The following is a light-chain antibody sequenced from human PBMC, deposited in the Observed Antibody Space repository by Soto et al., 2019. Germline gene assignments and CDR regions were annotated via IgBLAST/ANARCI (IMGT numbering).Light chain of an antibody. V-gene: IGKV1-5*03. CDR2: QAS. Sequence: DIQMTQSPSTLSASVADRVSITCRASQSISRQLAWYQQKPGKAPNLLIYQASNLETGVPSRFTGSGSGTEFTLTISSLQPDDLPTYYCLQYQSYWTFGQGTKVEVK. CDR3: LQYQSYWT. J-gene: IGKJ1*01. CDR1: QSISRQ.